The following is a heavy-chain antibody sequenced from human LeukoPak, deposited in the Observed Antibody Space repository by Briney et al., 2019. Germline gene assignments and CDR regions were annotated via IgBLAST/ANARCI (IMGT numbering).Heavy chain of an antibody. Sequence: GESLKISCKGSGYSFTSYWIGWVRQMPGKGLEWMGIIYPGDSDTRYSPSFQGQVTISADKSTSTAYLQWSSLKASDTAMYYCARQLTYYDSSGYCFDYWGQGTLVTVSS. CDR2: IYPGDSDT. J-gene: IGHJ4*02. CDR3: ARQLTYYDSSGYCFDY. CDR1: GYSFTSYW. D-gene: IGHD3-22*01. V-gene: IGHV5-51*01.